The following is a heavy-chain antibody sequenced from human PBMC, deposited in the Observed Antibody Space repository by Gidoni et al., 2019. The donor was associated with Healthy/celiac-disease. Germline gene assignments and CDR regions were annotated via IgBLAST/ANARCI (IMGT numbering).Heavy chain of an antibody. D-gene: IGHD2-15*01. CDR3: AREGVSRGSDIVVVVAALKDYYYGMDV. CDR2: ISSSSSTI. V-gene: IGHV3-48*02. Sequence: EVQLVESGGGLVQPGGSLRLSCAASGFTFSSYSMNWVRQAPGKGLEWVSYISSSSSTIYYADSVKGRFTISRDNAKNSLYLQMNSLRDEDTAVYYCAREGVSRGSDIVVVVAALKDYYYGMDVWGQGTTVTVSS. CDR1: GFTFSSYS. J-gene: IGHJ6*02.